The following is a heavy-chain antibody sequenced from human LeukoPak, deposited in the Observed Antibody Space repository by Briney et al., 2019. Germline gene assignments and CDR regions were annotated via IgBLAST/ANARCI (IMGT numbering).Heavy chain of an antibody. CDR1: GFSFSGSW. Sequence: PGGSLRLSCSASGFSFSGSWMTWVRQAPGKGLEWVANIKPDGSDTYYVDSMKDRFTISRDNAKNSLHLQINGLRAGDTAVYYCARHLDWSFDYWGQGTLVTVSS. D-gene: IGHD3/OR15-3a*01. V-gene: IGHV3-7*01. CDR3: ARHLDWSFDY. J-gene: IGHJ4*02. CDR2: IKPDGSDT.